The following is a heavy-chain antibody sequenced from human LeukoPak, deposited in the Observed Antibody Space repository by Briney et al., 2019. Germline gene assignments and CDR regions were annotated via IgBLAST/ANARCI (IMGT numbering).Heavy chain of an antibody. J-gene: IGHJ3*02. D-gene: IGHD6-13*01. CDR2: IKQDGGEK. V-gene: IGHV3-7*01. CDR3: ARTAAAVYDAFDI. CDR1: GFTFSNYW. Sequence: GGSLRLSCAASGFTFSNYWMNWVRQAPGKGLEWVANIKQDGGEKSYVDSVKGRFTISRDNAKNSLHLQMNSLRAEDTAVYYCARTAAAVYDAFDIWGQGTMVTVSS.